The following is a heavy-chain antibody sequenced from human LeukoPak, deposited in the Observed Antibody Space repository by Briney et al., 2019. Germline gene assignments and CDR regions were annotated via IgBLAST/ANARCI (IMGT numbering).Heavy chain of an antibody. CDR1: GFTFSSYS. D-gene: IGHD3-16*01. CDR2: ISYDGSNK. J-gene: IGHJ6*02. CDR3: ARDLYSLASYGMDV. V-gene: IGHV3-30*04. Sequence: GGSLRLSCAASGFTFSSYSMHWVRQAPGKGLEWVAVISYDGSNKYYADSVKGRFTISRDNAKNTLYLQMNSLKAEDTAVYYCARDLYSLASYGMDVWGQGTTVTVSS.